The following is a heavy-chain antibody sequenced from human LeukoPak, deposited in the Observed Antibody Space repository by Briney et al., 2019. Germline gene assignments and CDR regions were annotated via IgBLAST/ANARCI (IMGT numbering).Heavy chain of an antibody. D-gene: IGHD5-18*01. CDR1: GFTFSSYG. CDR2: ISYDGSNK. V-gene: IGHV3-30*18. Sequence: GGSLRLSCAASGFTFSSYGMHWVRQAPGKWLEWVAVISYDGSNKYYADSVKGRFTISRDNSKNTLYLQMNSLRAEDTAVYYCAKDISVDTAMVIGMDVWGKGTTVTVSS. J-gene: IGHJ6*04. CDR3: AKDISVDTAMVIGMDV.